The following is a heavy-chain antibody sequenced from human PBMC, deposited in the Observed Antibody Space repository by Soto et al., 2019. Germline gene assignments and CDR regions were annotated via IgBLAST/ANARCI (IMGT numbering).Heavy chain of an antibody. CDR2: INAGNGNT. Sequence: GASVKVSCKASGYTFTNNAMHWVRQAPGQRLEWMGWINAGNGNTKYSQKFQGRVTIIRDTSASTAYMELSSLRSEDTAVYYCARDWCSGTRCYCDYWGQGTLVTVSS. J-gene: IGHJ4*02. V-gene: IGHV1-3*01. CDR3: ARDWCSGTRCYCDY. D-gene: IGHD2-2*01. CDR1: GYTFTNNA.